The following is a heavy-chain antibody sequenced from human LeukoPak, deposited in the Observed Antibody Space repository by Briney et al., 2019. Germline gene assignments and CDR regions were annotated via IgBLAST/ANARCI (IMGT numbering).Heavy chain of an antibody. CDR1: GFTFSSYS. Sequence: GGSLRLSCAASGFTFSSYSMNWVRQAPGKGLEWVSSISSSSSYIYYADSVKGRFTISRDNAKNSLYLQMNSLRAEDRAVYYCASQRITMVRGSFDYWGQGTLVTVSS. D-gene: IGHD3-10*01. J-gene: IGHJ4*02. CDR2: ISSSSSYI. CDR3: ASQRITMVRGSFDY. V-gene: IGHV3-21*01.